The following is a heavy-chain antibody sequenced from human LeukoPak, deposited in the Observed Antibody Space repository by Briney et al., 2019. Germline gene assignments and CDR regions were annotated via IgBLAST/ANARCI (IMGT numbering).Heavy chain of an antibody. J-gene: IGHJ4*02. V-gene: IGHV3-30*04. CDR2: ISYDGNNK. Sequence: GGSLRLSCAASGFTFSGYAMHWVRQAPGKGLEWVAVISYDGNNKYYSDSVKGRLTISRDNSKNTLYLQVNSLRAEDTAVYYCARGLTSGWFFEYWGQGTLVTVSS. D-gene: IGHD6-19*01. CDR1: GFTFSGYA. CDR3: ARGLTSGWFFEY.